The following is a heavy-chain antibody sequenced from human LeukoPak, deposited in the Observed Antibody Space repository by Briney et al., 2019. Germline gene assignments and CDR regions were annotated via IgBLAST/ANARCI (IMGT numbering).Heavy chain of an antibody. CDR3: ARVTGRFTQYAFDM. V-gene: IGHV1-18*01. CDR1: TYGFYNYG. Sequence: ASVKVSCKASTYGFYNYGISWVRQAPGRGLEWMGWISGYNGNTKYSLKFLGRVTMTTDTSTNTAYMELRSLRSDDTAIYYCARVTGRFTQYAFDMWGQGTMVTVSS. D-gene: IGHD3-9*01. CDR2: ISGYNGNT. J-gene: IGHJ3*02.